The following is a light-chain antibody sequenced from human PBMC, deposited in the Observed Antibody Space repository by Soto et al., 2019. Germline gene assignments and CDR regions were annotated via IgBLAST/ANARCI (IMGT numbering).Light chain of an antibody. CDR1: QSVLYSSNNKNY. CDR3: QQYYSTPLT. V-gene: IGKV4-1*01. J-gene: IGKJ4*01. CDR2: WAS. Sequence: EIVMTQSADSLALSLCESSTINCKSSQSVLYSSNNKNYLAWYQQKPGQPPKLLIYWASTRESGVPDRFSGSGSGTDFTLTIGSLQAEDVAVYYCQQYYSTPLTFGGGTKVDIK.